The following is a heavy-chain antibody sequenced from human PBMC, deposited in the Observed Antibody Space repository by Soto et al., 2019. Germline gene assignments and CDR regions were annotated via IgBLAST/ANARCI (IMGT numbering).Heavy chain of an antibody. CDR1: ELTIRSYS. CDR3: AKTWGDGPGISGEPTLVSVYS. V-gene: IGHV3-23*01. J-gene: IGHJ5*01. CDR2: ISGSGGST. D-gene: IGHD2-21*02. Sequence: SRASAELTIRSYSRSRIRQAPGKGLEWVSAISGSGGSTYYADSVKGRFTISRDNSKNTLYLQMNSLRAEVTAIYYCAKTWGDGPGISGEPTLVSVYS.